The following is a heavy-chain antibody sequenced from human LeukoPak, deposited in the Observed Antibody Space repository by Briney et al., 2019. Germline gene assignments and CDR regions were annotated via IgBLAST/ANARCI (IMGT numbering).Heavy chain of an antibody. D-gene: IGHD3-10*01. J-gene: IGHJ4*02. CDR1: GFTFSSYW. CDR2: IKKDGSET. Sequence: RAGGSLRLSCAASGFTFSSYWMSWVRQAPGKGLEWVANIKKDGSETYYVDSVKGRFTISRDNAKNSLYLRMNSLRAEDTAVYYCARDWTGLVRGANFDSWGQGTLVTVSS. CDR3: ARDWTGLVRGANFDS. V-gene: IGHV3-7*01.